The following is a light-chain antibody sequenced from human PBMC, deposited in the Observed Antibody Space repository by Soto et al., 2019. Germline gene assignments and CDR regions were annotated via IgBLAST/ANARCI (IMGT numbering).Light chain of an antibody. CDR1: SSDVGGYNY. J-gene: IGLJ1*01. CDR3: CSYAGSYTHYV. CDR2: AVT. Sequence: QSALTQPASVSGSPGQSITISCTGTSSDVGGYNYVSWYQQHPGKAPKLMIYAVTNRPSGVSNRFSGSKSGNTASLTISGLQAEDEADYYCCSYAGSYTHYVFGTGTKVTVL. V-gene: IGLV2-14*01.